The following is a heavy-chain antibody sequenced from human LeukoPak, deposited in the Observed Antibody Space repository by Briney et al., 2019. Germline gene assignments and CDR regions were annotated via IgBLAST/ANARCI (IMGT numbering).Heavy chain of an antibody. CDR1: GGSISSYY. CDR3: CGSSGWYKPFDY. D-gene: IGHD6-19*01. J-gene: IGHJ4*02. CDR2: IYTSGST. V-gene: IGHV4-4*09. Sequence: SETLSLTCTVSGGSISSYYWSWIRQPPGKGLEWIGYIYTSGSTNYNPSLKSRVTISVDTSKNQFSQKLSSVTAADTAVYYCCGSSGWYKPFDYWGQGTLVTVSS.